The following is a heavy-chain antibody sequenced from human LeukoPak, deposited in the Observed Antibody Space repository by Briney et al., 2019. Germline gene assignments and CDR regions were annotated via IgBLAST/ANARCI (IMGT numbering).Heavy chain of an antibody. D-gene: IGHD2-8*01. V-gene: IGHV1-24*01. CDR2: FDPEEGRT. Sequence: ASVRVSCKIFGNNLREVSMNWVRQGPGKGLEWMGGFDPEEGRTLYAQKFQGRVTTTEDTSSDTAYMELSSLTSEDTAVYYCTPGGGMICVNGVCPEYFNHWGQGTLVSVPS. CDR3: TPGGGMICVNGVCPEYFNH. CDR1: GNNLREVS. J-gene: IGHJ1*01.